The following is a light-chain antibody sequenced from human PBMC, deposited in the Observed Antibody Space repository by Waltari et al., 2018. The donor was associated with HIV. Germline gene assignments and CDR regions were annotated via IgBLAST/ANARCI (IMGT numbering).Light chain of an antibody. CDR3: CSYAGSSTWV. J-gene: IGLJ3*02. Sequence: QSALTQPASVSGSPGQSITISCTGTSSDVGSYNLVSWYQHHPGKAPKLMIYEVTKRPSGVSNRFSGPESGNTASLTISGLQAEDEADYYCCSYAGSSTWVFGGGTKVTVL. V-gene: IGLV2-23*02. CDR2: EVT. CDR1: SSDVGSYNL.